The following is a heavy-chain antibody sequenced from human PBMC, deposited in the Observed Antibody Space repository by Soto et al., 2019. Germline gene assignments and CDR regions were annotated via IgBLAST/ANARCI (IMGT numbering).Heavy chain of an antibody. CDR3: ARGLLSSTTVTTFYCSYGMDA. V-gene: IGHV3-7*03. CDR1: VFTFSSYG. Sequence: GGSLRLSCAASVFTFSSYGMHWVRQAPGKGLEWVANIKQDGSEKYYVDSVKGRFTISRDNAKNSLYLQMNSLRAEDTAVYYCARGLLSSTTVTTFYCSYGMDAWGRGTSVTV. D-gene: IGHD4-17*01. CDR2: IKQDGSEK. J-gene: IGHJ6*02.